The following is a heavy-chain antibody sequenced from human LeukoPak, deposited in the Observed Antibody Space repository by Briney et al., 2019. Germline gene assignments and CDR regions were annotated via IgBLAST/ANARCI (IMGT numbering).Heavy chain of an antibody. V-gene: IGHV3-33*01. J-gene: IGHJ5*02. CDR2: IWYDGSNK. Sequence: GRSLRLSCAASGFTFSSYGMQWVRQAPGKGLEWVAVIWYDGSNKYYADSVKGRFTISRDNSKNTLYLLLNSLRAEDTAVYYCARARTIIVGATGPGWKNWFDPWGQGTLVTVSS. CDR1: GFTFSSYG. CDR3: ARARTIIVGATGPGWKNWFDP. D-gene: IGHD1-26*01.